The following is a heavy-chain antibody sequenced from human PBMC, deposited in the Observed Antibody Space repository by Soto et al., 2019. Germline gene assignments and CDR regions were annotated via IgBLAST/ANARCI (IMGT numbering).Heavy chain of an antibody. J-gene: IGHJ4*02. CDR2: IKPDGSDK. CDR1: GFTFSVAW. Sequence: GGSLRLSCAASGFTFSVAWMNWVRQAPGKGLEWVANIKPDGSDKYHVDSVKGRFTISRDNAKNSLYLQMNSLRVEDTAVYYCARHAVHSSGFTDYWGQGTLVTVLL. V-gene: IGHV3-7*01. D-gene: IGHD6-19*01. CDR3: ARHAVHSSGFTDY.